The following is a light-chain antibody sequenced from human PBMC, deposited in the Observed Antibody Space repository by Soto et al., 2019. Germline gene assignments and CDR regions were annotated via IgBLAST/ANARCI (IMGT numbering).Light chain of an antibody. J-gene: IGKJ1*01. CDR1: QSLLHSDGRTY. V-gene: IGKV2D-29*01. CDR3: MQSKQLPVT. Sequence: DIVMTQTPLSLSVTPGQPAAVSCRSSQSLLHSDGRTYLYWYLQRPGQPPQVLSYEVSNRFSGVPDRFSGSGSGTDFTLKISRVEAEDVGLYYCMQSKQLPVTFGQGTKVDIK. CDR2: EVS.